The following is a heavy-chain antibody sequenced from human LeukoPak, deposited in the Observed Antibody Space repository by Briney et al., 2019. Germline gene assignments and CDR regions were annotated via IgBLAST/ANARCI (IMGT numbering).Heavy chain of an antibody. CDR1: GFTVSSNY. CDR3: ARNYQLLYSRSYYYYYYMDV. J-gene: IGHJ6*03. D-gene: IGHD2-2*02. CDR2: IYSGGST. Sequence: GGSLRLSXAASGFTVSSNYMSWVRQAPGKGLEWVSVIYSGGSTYYADSVKGRFTISRDNSKNTLYLQMNSLRAEDTAVYYCARNYQLLYSRSYYYYYYMDVWGKGTTVTVSS. V-gene: IGHV3-66*02.